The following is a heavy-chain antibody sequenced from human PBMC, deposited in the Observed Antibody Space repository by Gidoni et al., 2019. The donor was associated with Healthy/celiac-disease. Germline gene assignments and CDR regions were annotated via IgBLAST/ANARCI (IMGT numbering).Heavy chain of an antibody. CDR1: GFTFDDYT. D-gene: IGHD7-27*01. Sequence: EVQLVESGGVVVQPGGSLRLSCAASGFTFDDYTIHWVRQAPGEGLEWVSLISWDGGSTYYADSVKGRFTISRDNSKNSLYLQMNSLRTEDTALYYCAKETHWVGLDYWGQGTLVTVSS. CDR3: AKETHWVGLDY. CDR2: ISWDGGST. V-gene: IGHV3-43*01. J-gene: IGHJ4*02.